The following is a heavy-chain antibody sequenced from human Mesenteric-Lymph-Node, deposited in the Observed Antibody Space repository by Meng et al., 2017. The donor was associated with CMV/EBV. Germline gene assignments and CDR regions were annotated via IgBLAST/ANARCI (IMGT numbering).Heavy chain of an antibody. Sequence: GESLKISCAASGFTFGNYVMYWVRQAPGKGLEWVAVTSFDGGDKYYADSVKGRFIISRDNSKNTLYLQMNSLRAEDTAVYYCAKDKSVNSGWKLVLDYWGQGTLVTVSS. V-gene: IGHV3-30*04. CDR2: TSFDGGDK. CDR1: GFTFGNYV. D-gene: IGHD6-19*01. J-gene: IGHJ4*02. CDR3: AKDKSVNSGWKLVLDY.